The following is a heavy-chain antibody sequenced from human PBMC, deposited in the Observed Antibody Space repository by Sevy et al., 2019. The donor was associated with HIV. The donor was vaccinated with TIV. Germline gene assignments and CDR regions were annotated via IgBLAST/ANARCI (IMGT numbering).Heavy chain of an antibody. CDR3: ARAGLGIEAFDI. Sequence: ASVKVSCKASGGTSSSYAISWVRQAPGQGLEWMGGIIPIFGTANYAQKFQGRVTITADESTSTAYMELSSLRSEDTAVYYCARAGLGIEAFDIWGQGTMVTVSS. V-gene: IGHV1-69*13. CDR1: GGTSSSYA. CDR2: IIPIFGTA. J-gene: IGHJ3*02. D-gene: IGHD7-27*01.